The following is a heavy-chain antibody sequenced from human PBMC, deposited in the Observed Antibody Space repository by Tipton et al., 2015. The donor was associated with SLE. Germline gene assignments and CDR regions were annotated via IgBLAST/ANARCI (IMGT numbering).Heavy chain of an antibody. D-gene: IGHD3-22*01. CDR2: INPNSGGT. V-gene: IGHV1-2*02. CDR3: ARDIGSYYDSSGSPLDI. CDR1: GYTFTGYY. J-gene: IGHJ3*02. Sequence: QSGAEVKKPGASVKVSCKASGYTFTGYYMHWVRQAPGQGLEWMGWINPNSGGTNYAQKFQGRVTMTTDTSTSTAYMELRSLRSDDTAVYYCARDIGSYYDSSGSPLDILGQGTMVTVSS.